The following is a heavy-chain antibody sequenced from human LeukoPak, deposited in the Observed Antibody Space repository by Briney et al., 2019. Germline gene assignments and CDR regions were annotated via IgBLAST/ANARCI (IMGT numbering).Heavy chain of an antibody. CDR2: ISGSGGST. J-gene: IGHJ5*02. V-gene: IGHV3-23*01. CDR3: AKDPASGITIFGDSFDP. D-gene: IGHD3-3*01. CDR1: GFTFSSYA. Sequence: PRGSLRLSCAASGFTFSSYAMSWVRQAPGKGLEWVSDISGSGGSTYYADSVKGRFTISRDNSKNTLYLQMNSLRAEDTAVYYCAKDPASGITIFGDSFDPWGQGTLVTVSS.